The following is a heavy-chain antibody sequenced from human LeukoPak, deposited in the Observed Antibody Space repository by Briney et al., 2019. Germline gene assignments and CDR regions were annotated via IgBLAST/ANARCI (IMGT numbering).Heavy chain of an antibody. D-gene: IGHD5-18*01. Sequence: PSQTLSLTCTVSGGSISSGDYYWSWIRQPPGKGLEWIGYIYYSGSTYYNPSLKSRVTISVDTSKNQFSLKLSSVTAADTAVYYCARLAVGYSYGHLDYWGQGTLVTVSS. CDR2: IYYSGST. CDR3: ARLAVGYSYGHLDY. V-gene: IGHV4-30-4*01. J-gene: IGHJ4*02. CDR1: GGSISSGDYY.